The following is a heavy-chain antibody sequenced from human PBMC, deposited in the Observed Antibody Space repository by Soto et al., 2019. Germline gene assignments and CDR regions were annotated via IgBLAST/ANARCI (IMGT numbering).Heavy chain of an antibody. D-gene: IGHD2-8*01. CDR1: GYSFTGYH. CDR2: INPKSGGT. Sequence: ASVKVSCKASGYSFTGYHIHWVRQAPGQGLEWLGRINPKSGGTSTAQKFQGWVTMTTDTSISTASMELTRLTSDDTAIYYCARGDSTDCSNGVCSFFYNHDMDVWGQGTTVTVSS. V-gene: IGHV1-2*04. CDR3: ARGDSTDCSNGVCSFFYNHDMDV. J-gene: IGHJ6*02.